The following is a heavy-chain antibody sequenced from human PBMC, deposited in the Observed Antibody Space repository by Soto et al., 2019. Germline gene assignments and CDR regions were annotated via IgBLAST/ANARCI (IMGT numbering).Heavy chain of an antibody. CDR1: GFSLSTSGVG. V-gene: IGHV2-5*02. D-gene: IGHD3-22*01. CDR3: AHECLYYYDSSGYDY. Sequence: QITLKESGPTLVKPTQTLTLTCTFSGFSLSTSGVGVGWIRQPPGKALEWLALIYWDDDKRYSPSLKSRLTITKDTSKNQVVLTMTNMDPVETATFYCAHECLYYYDSSGYDYWGQGTLVTVSS. J-gene: IGHJ4*02. CDR2: IYWDDDK.